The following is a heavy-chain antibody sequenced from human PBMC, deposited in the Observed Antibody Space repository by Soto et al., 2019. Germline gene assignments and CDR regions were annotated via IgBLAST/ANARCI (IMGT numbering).Heavy chain of an antibody. CDR1: GGSFSGYY. CDR2: INHSGST. J-gene: IGHJ4*02. Sequence: SETLSLTCAVYGGSFSGYYWSWIRQPPGKGLEWIGEINHSGSTNYNPSLKSRVTISVDASKNQFSQSLRSLTAADTAVYYCARSREFDYWSQGTLVAASS. V-gene: IGHV4-34*01. CDR3: ARSREFDY.